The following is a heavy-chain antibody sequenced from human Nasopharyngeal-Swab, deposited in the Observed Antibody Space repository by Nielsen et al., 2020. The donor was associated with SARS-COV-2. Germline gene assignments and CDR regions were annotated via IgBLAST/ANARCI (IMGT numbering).Heavy chain of an antibody. D-gene: IGHD1-26*01. CDR3: ARDWGGSNYHWFDP. Sequence: GESLKISCAASEFTFTNHFMSWLRQVPGPGPSWIRHIISSSRYIKYADSVKGRFTISRDNSRKLLHLQMDSLRVDATAVYYCARDWGGSNYHWFDPWGQGTLVTVSS. J-gene: IGHJ5*02. CDR2: IISSSRYI. V-gene: IGHV3-11*06. CDR1: EFTFTNHF.